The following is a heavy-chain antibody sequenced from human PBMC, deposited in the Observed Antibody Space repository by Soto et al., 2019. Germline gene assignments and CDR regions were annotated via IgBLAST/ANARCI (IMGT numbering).Heavy chain of an antibody. D-gene: IGHD3-10*01. CDR1: GFTFSSYI. CDR2: ILYDGSNK. J-gene: IGHJ4*02. V-gene: IGHV3-30-3*01. Sequence: QVQLVESGGGVVQPGRSLRLSCEASGFTFSSYIMHWVRQAPGKGLEWVAVILYDGSNKYYADSVKGRFSISRDNSKNTLYLQMNSLRDEDTAVDSCARDDEGGSYCDLGYWGQGTQVTVSS. CDR3: ARDDEGGSYCDLGY.